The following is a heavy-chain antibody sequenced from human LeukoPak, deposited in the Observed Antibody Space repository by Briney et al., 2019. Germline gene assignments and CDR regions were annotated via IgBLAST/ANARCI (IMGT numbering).Heavy chain of an antibody. CDR1: GGSISIYY. CDR3: ARDRELGS. D-gene: IGHD3-16*01. CDR2: IYNSGST. V-gene: IGHV4-59*01. Sequence: PSETLSLTCIVSGGSISIYYWNWIRQPPGKGLEWIGYIYNSGSTDYNPSLKRRVTISADTSKNQFSLKLTSVTAADTAVYYCARDRELGSWGQGILVIVSS. J-gene: IGHJ5*02.